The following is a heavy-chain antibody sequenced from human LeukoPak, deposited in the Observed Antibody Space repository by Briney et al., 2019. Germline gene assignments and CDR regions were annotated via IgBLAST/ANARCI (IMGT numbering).Heavy chain of an antibody. J-gene: IGHJ4*02. V-gene: IGHV4-59*12. CDR2: IDYSGST. Sequence: SETLSLTCTVSGGSISSYYWSWIRQPPGKGLEWIGYIDYSGSTNYNPSLKSRVTISVDTSKNQFSLKLSSVTAADTAVYYCARDSGSSTSRRDAYFDYWGQGTLVTVSS. CDR1: GGSISSYY. D-gene: IGHD2-2*01. CDR3: ARDSGSSTSRRDAYFDY.